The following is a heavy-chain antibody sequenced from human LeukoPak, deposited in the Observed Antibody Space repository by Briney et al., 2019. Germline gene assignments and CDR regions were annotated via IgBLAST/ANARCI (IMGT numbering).Heavy chain of an antibody. V-gene: IGHV3-30-3*01. CDR2: ISYDGSNK. D-gene: IGHD3-3*01. J-gene: IGHJ6*03. CDR1: GFTFSSYA. Sequence: PGGSLRLSCAASGFTFSSYAMHWVRQAPGKGLEWVAVISYDGSNKYYADSVKGRFTISRDNSKNTLYLQMNSLRAEGTAVYYCARVVAYYDFWSGYRANYYYYYMDVWGKGTTVTVSS. CDR3: ARVVAYYDFWSGYRANYYYYYMDV.